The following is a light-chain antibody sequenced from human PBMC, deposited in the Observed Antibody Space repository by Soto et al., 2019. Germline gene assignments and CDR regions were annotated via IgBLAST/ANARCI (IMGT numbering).Light chain of an antibody. Sequence: QSVLTQPASVSGSPGQSITISCTGTSSDAGSYKLVSWYKQHPGKAPKLMIYEGSKRPSGVSNRFSGSKSGNTASLTISGLQTEDEADYYCCSYARSTSYVFGSGTKLTVL. CDR1: SSDAGSYKL. J-gene: IGLJ1*01. V-gene: IGLV2-23*01. CDR2: EGS. CDR3: CSYARSTSYV.